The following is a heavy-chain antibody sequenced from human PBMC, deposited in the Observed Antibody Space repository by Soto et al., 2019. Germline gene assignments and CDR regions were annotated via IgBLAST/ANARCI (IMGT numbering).Heavy chain of an antibody. J-gene: IGHJ5*02. D-gene: IGHD6-19*01. Sequence: SETLSLTCTVSGGSISSYYWSWIRQPPGKGLEWIGYIYYSGSTNYNPSLKSRVTISVDTPKNQFSLKLSSVTAADTAVYYCARSTGYGSIWFDPWGQGTLVTVSS. V-gene: IGHV4-59*08. CDR3: ARSTGYGSIWFDP. CDR2: IYYSGST. CDR1: GGSISSYY.